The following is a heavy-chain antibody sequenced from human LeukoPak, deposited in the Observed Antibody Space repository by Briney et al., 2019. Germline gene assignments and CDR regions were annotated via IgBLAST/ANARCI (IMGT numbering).Heavy chain of an antibody. Sequence: ASVKVSCKASGYTFTGYYMHWVRQAPGQGLEWMGWINPNSGGANYAQKFQGRVTMTRDTSISTAYMELSRLRSDDTAVYYCATLSWIQLPYFDYWGQGTLVTVSS. D-gene: IGHD5-18*01. J-gene: IGHJ4*02. V-gene: IGHV1-2*02. CDR1: GYTFTGYY. CDR2: INPNSGGA. CDR3: ATLSWIQLPYFDY.